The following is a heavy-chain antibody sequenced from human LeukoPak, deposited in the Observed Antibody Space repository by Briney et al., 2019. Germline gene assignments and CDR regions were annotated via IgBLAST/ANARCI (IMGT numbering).Heavy chain of an antibody. Sequence: GGSLRLSCAASGFTFSAYWMHWVRQAPGKGLVWVSHIYTDGNTIRYADSVKGRFTISRDNAKNTLYLQMNSLRAEDTAVYYCVRGVSIAPGIDYWGQGTLVTVSS. CDR2: IYTDGNTI. V-gene: IGHV3-74*01. CDR1: GFTFSAYW. D-gene: IGHD2-21*01. J-gene: IGHJ4*02. CDR3: VRGVSIAPGIDY.